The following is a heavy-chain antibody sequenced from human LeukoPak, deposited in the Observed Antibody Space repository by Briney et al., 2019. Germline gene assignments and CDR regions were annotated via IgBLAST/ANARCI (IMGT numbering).Heavy chain of an antibody. Sequence: PGGSLRLSCAASGFTFSSYSMNWVRQAPGKGLEWVSSISSSSSYIYYADSVKGRFTISRDNAKNSLYPQMNSLRAEDTAVYYCARVRIPVMITFLYHPYDAFDIWGQGTMVTVSS. D-gene: IGHD3-16*01. CDR1: GFTFSSYS. J-gene: IGHJ3*02. V-gene: IGHV3-21*01. CDR3: ARVRIPVMITFLYHPYDAFDI. CDR2: ISSSSSYI.